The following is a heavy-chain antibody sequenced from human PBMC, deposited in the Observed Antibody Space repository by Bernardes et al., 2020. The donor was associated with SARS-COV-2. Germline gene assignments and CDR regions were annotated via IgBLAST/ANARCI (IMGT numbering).Heavy chain of an antibody. CDR1: GYTFSSYS. CDR3: ARVPYGSGIYYGDNYFDP. J-gene: IGHJ5*02. D-gene: IGHD3-10*01. CDR2: ISAYNGDT. Sequence: ASEKVSCKASGYTFSSYSISWVRQAPGQGLEWMGWISAYNGDTNYAQKLQGRVTMTTDTSTSTASMELRSLRSDDTAVYYCARVPYGSGIYYGDNYFDPWGQGTLVTVSS. V-gene: IGHV1-18*01.